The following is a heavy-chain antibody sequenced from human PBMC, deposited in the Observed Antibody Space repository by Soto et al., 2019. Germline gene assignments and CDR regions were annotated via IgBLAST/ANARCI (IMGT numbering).Heavy chain of an antibody. Sequence: PGGSLRLSCAASGFTFSSYAMSWVRQAPGKGLEWVSVISGSGGSTYYADSVKGRFTISRDNSKNTLYLQMNSLRAEDTAAYYCAKDSVAGSSYYYYGMDVWGQGTTVTVSS. J-gene: IGHJ6*02. V-gene: IGHV3-23*01. CDR2: ISGSGGST. CDR1: GFTFSSYA. D-gene: IGHD6-19*01. CDR3: AKDSVAGSSYYYYGMDV.